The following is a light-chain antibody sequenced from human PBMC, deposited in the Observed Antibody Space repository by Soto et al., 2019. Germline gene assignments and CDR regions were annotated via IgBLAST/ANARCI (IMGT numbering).Light chain of an antibody. J-gene: IGKJ5*01. CDR2: LAS. CDR3: QQYNNWPPIT. V-gene: IGKV3-11*01. Sequence: IVLTQSPATLSSFPGDRVTLSCRASQAVNTRLAWYQHKPGQAPRLLIYLASNRAAGVPARFSGSGSGTDITLTISDVEPEDFAVYYCQQYNNWPPITFGQGTRLEIK. CDR1: QAVNTR.